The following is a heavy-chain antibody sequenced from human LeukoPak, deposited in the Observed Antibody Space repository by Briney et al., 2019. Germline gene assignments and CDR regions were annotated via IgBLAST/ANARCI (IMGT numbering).Heavy chain of an antibody. V-gene: IGHV1-69*05. CDR3: ARVFGYGGNQGAFDI. CDR2: IIPIFGTA. D-gene: IGHD4-23*01. J-gene: IGHJ3*02. Sequence: SVKVSCKASGGTFSSYAISWVRQAPGQGLEWMGGIIPIFGTANYAQKFQGRATITTDESTSTAYMELSSLRSEDTAVYYCARVFGYGGNQGAFDIWGQGTMVTVSS. CDR1: GGTFSSYA.